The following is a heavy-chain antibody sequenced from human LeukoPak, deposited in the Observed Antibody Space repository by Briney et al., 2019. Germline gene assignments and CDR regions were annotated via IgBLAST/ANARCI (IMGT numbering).Heavy chain of an antibody. Sequence: SVKVSCKASGGTFSSYAIGWVRQAPGQGLEWMGGIIPIFGTANYAQKFQGRVTITTDESTSTAYMELSSLRSEDTAVYYCARDYYGSGSYYNGGFDPWGQGTLVTVSS. D-gene: IGHD3-10*01. V-gene: IGHV1-69*05. CDR1: GGTFSSYA. CDR3: ARDYYGSGSYYNGGFDP. J-gene: IGHJ5*02. CDR2: IIPIFGTA.